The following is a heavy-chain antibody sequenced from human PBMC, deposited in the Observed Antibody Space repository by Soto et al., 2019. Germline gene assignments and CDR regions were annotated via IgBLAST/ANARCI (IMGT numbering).Heavy chain of an antibody. D-gene: IGHD6-19*01. CDR3: ARVHVMVVAGSTFDY. CDR1: GYSSSSGSY. CDR2: IYHGGTT. J-gene: IGHJ4*01. V-gene: IGHV4-38-2*02. Sequence: PSETLSLTCTVSGYSSSSGSYWAWIRQPPGKGPEWIASIYHGGTTFYNPSLKSRITISVDTSNNQFSLKLTSVTAADTAVYYCARVHVMVVAGSTFDYWGHGTLVTVS.